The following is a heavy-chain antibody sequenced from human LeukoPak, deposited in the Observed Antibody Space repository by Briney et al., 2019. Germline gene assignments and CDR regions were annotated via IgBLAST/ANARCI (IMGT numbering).Heavy chain of an antibody. D-gene: IGHD5-18*01. J-gene: IGHJ4*02. Sequence: SGGSLRLSCAASGFTFGSYAMHWVRQAPGKGLEWVAVISYDGSNKYYADSVKGRFTISRDNSKNTLYLQMNSLRAEDTAVYYCAREAGYSYGNPFDHWGQGTVVTVS. V-gene: IGHV3-30-3*01. CDR1: GFTFGSYA. CDR2: ISYDGSNK. CDR3: AREAGYSYGNPFDH.